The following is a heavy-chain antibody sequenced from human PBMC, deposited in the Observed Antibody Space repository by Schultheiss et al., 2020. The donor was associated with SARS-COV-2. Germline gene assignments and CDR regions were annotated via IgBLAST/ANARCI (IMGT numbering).Heavy chain of an antibody. CDR3: ARDRYCTNGVCYYYGMDV. CDR1: GFTFSSYD. Sequence: GSLRLSCAASGFTFSSYDMHWVRQATGKGLEWVSAIGTAGDTYYPGSVKGRFTISRENAKNSLYLQMNSLRAGDTAVYYCARDRYCTNGVCYYYGMDVWGQGTTVTVSS. V-gene: IGHV3-13*01. J-gene: IGHJ6*02. CDR2: IGTAGDT. D-gene: IGHD2-8*01.